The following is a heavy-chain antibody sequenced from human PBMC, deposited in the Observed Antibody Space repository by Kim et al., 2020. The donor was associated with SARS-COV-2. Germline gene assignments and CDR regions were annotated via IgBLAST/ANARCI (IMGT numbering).Heavy chain of an antibody. J-gene: IGHJ3*02. Sequence: SVKGRFTIARDNAKNSLHLQMNSLRAEDTAVYYCARDRIAAAGMGGAFDIWGQGTMVTVSS. V-gene: IGHV3-48*03. D-gene: IGHD6-13*01. CDR3: ARDRIAAAGMGGAFDI.